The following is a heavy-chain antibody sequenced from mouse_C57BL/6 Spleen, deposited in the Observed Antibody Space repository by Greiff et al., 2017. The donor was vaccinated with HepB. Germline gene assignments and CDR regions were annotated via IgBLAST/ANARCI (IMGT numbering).Heavy chain of an antibody. CDR3: ARDGDSSGPLAY. Sequence: EVQLQQSGPELVKPGASVKISCKASGYTFTDYYMNWVKQSHGKSLEWIGDINPNNGGTSYNQKFKGKATLTVDKSSSTAYMELRSLTSADSAVYYCARDGDSSGPLAYWGQGTLVTVSA. V-gene: IGHV1-26*01. CDR1: GYTFTDYY. D-gene: IGHD3-2*02. J-gene: IGHJ3*01. CDR2: INPNNGGT.